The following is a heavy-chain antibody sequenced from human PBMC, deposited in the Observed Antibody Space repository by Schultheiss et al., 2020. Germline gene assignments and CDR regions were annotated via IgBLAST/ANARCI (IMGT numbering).Heavy chain of an antibody. CDR1: GGSISSGSYY. Sequence: SQTLSLTCTVSGGSISSGSYYWSWIRQPAGKGLEWIGRIYTSGSTNYNPSLKSRVTISVDTSKNQFSLKLSSVTAADTAVYYCASPTPRNYYDSSGYGTFDIWGQGTMVTVSS. CDR3: ASPTPRNYYDSSGYGTFDI. CDR2: IYTSGST. V-gene: IGHV4-61*02. D-gene: IGHD3-22*01. J-gene: IGHJ3*02.